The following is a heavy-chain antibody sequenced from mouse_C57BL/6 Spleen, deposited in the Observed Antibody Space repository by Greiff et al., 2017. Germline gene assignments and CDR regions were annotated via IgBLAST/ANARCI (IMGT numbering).Heavy chain of an antibody. V-gene: IGHV1-7*01. Sequence: VQLQQSGAELAKPGASVKLSCKASGYTFTSYWMPWVKQRPGQGLEWIGYINPSSGYTKYNQKFKDKATLNEDKSSGTAYLQLSSLAYEDSAVYYSARDDGCWYFDGWGTGTTVTVSS. J-gene: IGHJ1*03. CDR1: GYTFTSYW. D-gene: IGHD2-3*01. CDR3: ARDDGCWYFDG. CDR2: INPSSGYT.